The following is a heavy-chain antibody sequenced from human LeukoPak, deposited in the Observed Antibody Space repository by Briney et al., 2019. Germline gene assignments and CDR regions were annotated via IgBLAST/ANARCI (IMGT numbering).Heavy chain of an antibody. CDR3: ARGRYMAAAGTPFGY. CDR2: MNPNSGNT. Sequence: GASVKVSCKASGYTFTSYGISWVRQAPGQGLEWMGWMNPNSGNTGYAQKFQGRVTMTRNTSISTAYMELSSLRSEDTAVYYCARGRYMAAAGTPFGYWGQGTLVTVSS. V-gene: IGHV1-8*02. J-gene: IGHJ4*02. D-gene: IGHD6-13*01. CDR1: GYTFTSYG.